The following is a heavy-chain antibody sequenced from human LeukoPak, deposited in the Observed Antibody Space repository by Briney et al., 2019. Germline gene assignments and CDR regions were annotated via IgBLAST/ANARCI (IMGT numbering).Heavy chain of an antibody. J-gene: IGHJ4*02. V-gene: IGHV1-8*01. Sequence: ASVTVSCTASGYTFTSYDINWVRQATGQGLEWMGWMNPNSGNTGYAQKFQGRVTMTRNTSISTAYMELSSLRSEDTAVYCCARGRDFWSGYGFDYWGQGTLVTVSS. D-gene: IGHD3-3*01. CDR1: GYTFTSYD. CDR2: MNPNSGNT. CDR3: ARGRDFWSGYGFDY.